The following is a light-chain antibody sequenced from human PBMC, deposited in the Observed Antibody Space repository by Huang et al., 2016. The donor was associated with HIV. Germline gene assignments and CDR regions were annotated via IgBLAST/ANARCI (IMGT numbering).Light chain of an antibody. CDR1: QSVSSN. V-gene: IGKV3-15*01. Sequence: EIVMTQSAATLSVSPGERATLSCRASQSVSSNLAWYQQKPGQAPRLLIFSASTRATGVPARFSGSGSGTEFTLIISSLQSEDFAVYYCQQYDNWPPTFGQGTKVKIK. CDR2: SAS. CDR3: QQYDNWPPT. J-gene: IGKJ1*01.